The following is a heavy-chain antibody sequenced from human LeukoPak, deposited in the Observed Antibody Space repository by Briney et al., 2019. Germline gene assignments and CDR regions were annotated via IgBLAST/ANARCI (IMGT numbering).Heavy chain of an antibody. D-gene: IGHD5-18*01. CDR2: MNPNSGNT. CDR3: ARGGVIQLWLFDY. V-gene: IGHV1-8*03. CDR1: GYTFTSYD. J-gene: IGHJ4*02. Sequence: ASVKVSCKASGYTFTSYDINWVRQAPGQGLEWMGWMNPNSGNTGYAQKFQGRGTITRNTSISTAYMELSSLRSEDTAVYYCARGGVIQLWLFDYWGQGTLVTVSS.